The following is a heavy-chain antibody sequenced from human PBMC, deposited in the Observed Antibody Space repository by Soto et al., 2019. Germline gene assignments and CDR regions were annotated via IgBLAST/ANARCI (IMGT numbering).Heavy chain of an antibody. CDR3: ARSLWRDDYNWGYFDL. J-gene: IGHJ2*01. V-gene: IGHV3-30-3*01. Sequence: QVQLVESGGGVVQPGRSLRLSCAASGFTFSSYAMHWVHQAPGKGLEWVAVISYDGSNKYYADSVKGRFTISRDNSKNTLYLQMNSLRAEDTAVYYCARSLWRDDYNWGYFDLRGRGTLVTVSS. CDR2: ISYDGSNK. CDR1: GFTFSSYA. D-gene: IGHD4-4*01.